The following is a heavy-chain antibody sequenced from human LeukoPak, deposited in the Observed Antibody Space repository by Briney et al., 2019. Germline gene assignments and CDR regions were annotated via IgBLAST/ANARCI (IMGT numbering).Heavy chain of an antibody. CDR2: INHSGST. V-gene: IGHV4-34*01. CDR1: GGSFSGYY. CDR3: ARVSSYYDILTGYYNHWYFDL. J-gene: IGHJ2*01. Sequence: PSETLSLTCAVYGGSFSGYYWSWIRQPPGKGLEWIGEINHSGSTNYNPSLKSRVTISVDTSKIQFSLKLSSVTAADTAVYYCARVSSYYDILTGYYNHWYFDLWGRGTLVTVSS. D-gene: IGHD3-9*01.